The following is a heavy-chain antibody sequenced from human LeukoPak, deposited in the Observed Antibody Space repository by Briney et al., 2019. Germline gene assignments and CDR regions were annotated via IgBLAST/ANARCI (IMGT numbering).Heavy chain of an antibody. J-gene: IGHJ3*02. V-gene: IGHV3-9*01. CDR2: ISWNSGSI. CDR3: TKGISISGVDDDAFDI. D-gene: IGHD3-3*01. Sequence: HPGGSLRLSCAASGFTFDDYAMHWVRQAPGKGLEWVSGISWNSGSIGYADSVKGRFTISRDNAKNSLYLQMNSLRGEDTALYYCTKGISISGVDDDAFDIWGQGTMVTVSS. CDR1: GFTFDDYA.